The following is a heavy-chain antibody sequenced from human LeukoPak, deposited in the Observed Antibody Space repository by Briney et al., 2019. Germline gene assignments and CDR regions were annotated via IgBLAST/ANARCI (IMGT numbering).Heavy chain of an antibody. V-gene: IGHV3-66*01. Sequence: GGSLRLSCAASGFTVSSNYMSWVRQAPGKGLEWVSVIYSGGSTYYADSVKGRFTISRDNSKNTLYLQMNSLRAEDTAVYYCASYGSGSYSFDYWGQGTLVTVSS. CDR3: ASYGSGSYSFDY. J-gene: IGHJ4*02. CDR1: GFTVSSNY. CDR2: IYSGGST. D-gene: IGHD3-10*01.